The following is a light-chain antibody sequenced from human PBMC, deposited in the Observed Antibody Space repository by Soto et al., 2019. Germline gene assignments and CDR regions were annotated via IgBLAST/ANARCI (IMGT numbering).Light chain of an antibody. CDR3: QSYDSTLRGLVA. Sequence: QSVLTQPTSVSGAPGQRVTISCTGSSSNIGATSDVHWYQQLPGAAPKLLIYGNNNRPSGVPARFSGSKSGTSASLAITGLQVEDEADYYCQSYDSTLRGLVAFGGGTKLTVL. CDR2: GNN. CDR1: SSNIGATSD. J-gene: IGLJ2*01. V-gene: IGLV1-40*01.